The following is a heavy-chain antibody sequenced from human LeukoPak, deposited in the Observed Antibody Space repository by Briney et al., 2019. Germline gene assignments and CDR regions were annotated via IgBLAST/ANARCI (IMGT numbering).Heavy chain of an antibody. J-gene: IGHJ3*02. CDR2: IYHSGST. CDR1: GYSISSGYY. V-gene: IGHV4-38-2*01. CDR3: ARYPSEYYDFWSGYYDDAFDI. D-gene: IGHD3-3*01. Sequence: SETLSLTCAVSGYSISSGYYWGWIRQPPGKGLEWIGSIYHSGSTYYNPSLKSRVTISVDTSKNQFSLKLSSVTAADTAVYYCARYPSEYYDFWSGYYDDAFDIWGQGTMVTVSS.